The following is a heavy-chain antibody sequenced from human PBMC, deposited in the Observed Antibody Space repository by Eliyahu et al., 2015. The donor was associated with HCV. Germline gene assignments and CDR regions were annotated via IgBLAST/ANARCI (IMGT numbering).Heavy chain of an antibody. CDR2: INEDGSGQ. J-gene: IGHJ4*02. CDR3: AGWRWGQPNY. D-gene: IGHD5-24*01. V-gene: IGHV3-7*01. Sequence: EVQLVESGGGLVQXGGSLXLSXAVSGFTFXNYYMNWVRQXPGKGLEWVANINEDGSGQRYVDSVKGRFTVSRDNTKNSLYLQMNSLRVEDTAVYYCAGWRWGQPNYWGQGTLVTVSS. CDR1: GFTFXNYY.